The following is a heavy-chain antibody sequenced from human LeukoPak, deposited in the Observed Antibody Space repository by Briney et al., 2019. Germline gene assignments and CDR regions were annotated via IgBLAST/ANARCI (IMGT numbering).Heavy chain of an antibody. Sequence: VSGPTLVNPTQTLTLTCTFSGFSLGTSGVGVGWIRQPPGKALEWLALIYWDDDKRYSPSLKSRLTITKDTSKNQVVLTMTNMNPVDTATYFCAHRVVGSTTFDYWGQGTLVTVSS. D-gene: IGHD1-26*01. CDR1: GFSLGTSGVG. CDR2: IYWDDDK. J-gene: IGHJ4*02. CDR3: AHRVVGSTTFDY. V-gene: IGHV2-5*02.